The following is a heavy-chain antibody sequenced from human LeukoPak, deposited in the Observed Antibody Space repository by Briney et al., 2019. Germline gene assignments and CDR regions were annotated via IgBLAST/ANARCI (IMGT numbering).Heavy chain of an antibody. J-gene: IGHJ4*02. CDR2: IIPIFGTA. CDR1: GGTFSSYA. CDR3: ARESLDGRYYFDS. V-gene: IGHV1-69*05. Sequence: SVKVSCKASGGTFSSYAISWLRQAPGQGREWMGRIIPIFGTANYAQKFQGRVTITTDESTSTAYMELSSLRSEATAVYYCARESLDGRYYFDSWGQGTLVTVSS. D-gene: IGHD5-24*01.